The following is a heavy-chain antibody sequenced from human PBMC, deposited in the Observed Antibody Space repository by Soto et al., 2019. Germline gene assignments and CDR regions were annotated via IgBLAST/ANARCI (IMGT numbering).Heavy chain of an antibody. Sequence: PGGSLRLSCAASGFTFSDYYMSWIRQAPGKGLEWVSYISSSSSYTNYADSVKGRFTISRDNAKNSLYLQMNSLRAEDTAVFYCARVNYYDSSGEGSDAFDIWGQGTMVTVSS. CDR2: ISSSSSYT. J-gene: IGHJ3*02. CDR3: ARVNYYDSSGEGSDAFDI. V-gene: IGHV3-11*06. CDR1: GFTFSDYY. D-gene: IGHD3-22*01.